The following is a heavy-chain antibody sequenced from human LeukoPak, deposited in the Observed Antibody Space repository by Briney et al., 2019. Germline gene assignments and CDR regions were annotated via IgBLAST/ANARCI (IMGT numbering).Heavy chain of an antibody. CDR1: GFTFSSYS. V-gene: IGHV3-48*04. Sequence: GGSLRLSCAASGFTFSSYSMNWVRQAPGKGLEWVSYISSSSSTIYYADSVKGRFTISRDNAKNSLYLQMNSLRAEDTAVYYCARDVTNYYDSSGYFLWGQGTLVTVSS. D-gene: IGHD3-22*01. J-gene: IGHJ4*02. CDR2: ISSSSSTI. CDR3: ARDVTNYYDSSGYFL.